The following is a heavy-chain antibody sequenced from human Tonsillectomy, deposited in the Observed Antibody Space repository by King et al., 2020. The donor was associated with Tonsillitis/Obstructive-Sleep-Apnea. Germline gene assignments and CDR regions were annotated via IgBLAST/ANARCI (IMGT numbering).Heavy chain of an antibody. CDR1: VGAFSGYY. V-gene: IGHV4-34*01. Sequence: VQLQQWGAGLLKPSETLSLTCAVYVGAFSGYYWSWIRQPPGKGLEWIGEINHSGSTNYNPARKSRVTISVDTSKNQFSLKLSSVTAADTAVYYCARESAGTTNYWGQGTLVTVSS. CDR2: INHSGST. CDR3: ARESAGTTNY. J-gene: IGHJ4*02. D-gene: IGHD1-7*01.